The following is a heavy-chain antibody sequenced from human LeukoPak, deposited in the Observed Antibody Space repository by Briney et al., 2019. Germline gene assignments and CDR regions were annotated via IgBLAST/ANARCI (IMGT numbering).Heavy chain of an antibody. J-gene: IGHJ4*02. Sequence: SETLSLTCTVSGGSISSYYWSWIRQPPGKGLEWIGYIYHSGSTDYNHSLKSRVTISVDTSKNQFSLKLRSVTAADTAVYYCARFLGSGIRYFDYWGQGTLVTVSS. CDR3: ARFLGSGIRYFDY. V-gene: IGHV4-59*01. CDR1: GGSISSYY. CDR2: IYHSGST. D-gene: IGHD3-16*01.